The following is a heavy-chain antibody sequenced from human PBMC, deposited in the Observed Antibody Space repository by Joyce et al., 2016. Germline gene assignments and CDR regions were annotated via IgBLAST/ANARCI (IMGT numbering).Heavy chain of an antibody. J-gene: IGHJ5*02. Sequence: QVQLVQSGAEVKKPGASLKVSCKASGYTITSYYIHWVRQAPGQGLEWMGIISPSSGTTTFAQKFQGRVTMTRDKSTSTVYMELSRLRSEDTAVYYCARDRGNYYGSTGWFDPWGQGTLVTVSA. CDR3: ARDRGNYYGSTGWFDP. D-gene: IGHD3-10*01. CDR1: GYTITSYY. CDR2: ISPSSGTT. V-gene: IGHV1-46*01.